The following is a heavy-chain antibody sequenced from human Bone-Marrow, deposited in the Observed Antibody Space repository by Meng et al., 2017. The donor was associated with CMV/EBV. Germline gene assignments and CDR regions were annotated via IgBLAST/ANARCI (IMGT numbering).Heavy chain of an antibody. CDR3: ARVSYGSGNDNLGA. V-gene: IGHV1-8*01. J-gene: IGHJ5*02. D-gene: IGHD3-10*01. CDR1: GYTFTSYD. Sequence: ASVKVSCKASGYTFTSYDINWVRQATGQGLEWMGWMNPNSGNTGYAQKFQGRVTMTRNTSISTAYMELNSLRSEDTAVYYCARVSYGSGNDNLGAWGQGTLVTVSS. CDR2: MNPNSGNT.